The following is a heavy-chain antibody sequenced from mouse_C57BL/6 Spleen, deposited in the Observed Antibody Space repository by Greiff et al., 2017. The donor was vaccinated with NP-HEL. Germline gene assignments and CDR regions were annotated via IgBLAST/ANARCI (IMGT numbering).Heavy chain of an antibody. Sequence: EVHLVESGGGLVKPGGSLKLSCAASGFTFSDYGMHWVRQAPEKGLEWVAYISSGSSTIYYADTVKGRFTISRDNVKNNLFLKMTSLRSEDTDMYYCARGTLAFAYWGQGTLVTVSA. CDR1: GFTFSDYG. D-gene: IGHD3-3*01. CDR2: ISSGSSTI. CDR3: ARGTLAFAY. J-gene: IGHJ3*01. V-gene: IGHV5-17*01.